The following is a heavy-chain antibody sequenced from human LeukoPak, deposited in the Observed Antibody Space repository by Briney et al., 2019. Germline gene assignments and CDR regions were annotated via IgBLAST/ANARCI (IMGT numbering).Heavy chain of an antibody. CDR3: AEGGYGSGSYYGR. V-gene: IGHV3-30*02. J-gene: IGHJ4*02. Sequence: GGSLRLSCAASGFTFSNYGTHWVRQAPGKGLEWVAFIRYDGSNKYYADSVKGRFTISRDNSKNTLYLQMNSLRAEDTAVYYCAEGGYGSGSYYGRWGQGTLVTVSS. D-gene: IGHD3-10*01. CDR2: IRYDGSNK. CDR1: GFTFSNYG.